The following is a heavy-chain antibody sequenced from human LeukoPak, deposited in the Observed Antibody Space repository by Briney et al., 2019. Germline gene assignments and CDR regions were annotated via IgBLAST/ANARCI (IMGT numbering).Heavy chain of an antibody. CDR2: ISSTDVAT. Sequence: PGGSLRLSCAASRFTFSSYAVSWVRQAPGKGLEWVSTISSTDVATYYADSVKGRFTISRDNSKNTVDLQMNSLRAEDTAIYYCAISRVPASLDRVFDIWGQGTMVTVSS. V-gene: IGHV3-23*01. CDR1: RFTFSSYA. D-gene: IGHD2-2*01. J-gene: IGHJ3*02. CDR3: AISRVPASLDRVFDI.